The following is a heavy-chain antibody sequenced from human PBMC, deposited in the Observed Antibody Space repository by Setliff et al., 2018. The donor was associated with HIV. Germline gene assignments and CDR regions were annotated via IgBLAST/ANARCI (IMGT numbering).Heavy chain of an antibody. V-gene: IGHV1-18*01. CDR1: GYTFTSYG. D-gene: IGHD4-4*01. CDR2: ISAYNGNT. CDR3: ARDVDYTDAFDI. Sequence: EASVKVSCKASGYTFTSYGISWVRQAPGQGLEWMGWISAYNGNTNYAQKLQGRVTMTTDASTSTAYMELRSLRSDDTAVYYCARDVDYTDAFDIWGQGTMVTVSS. J-gene: IGHJ3*02.